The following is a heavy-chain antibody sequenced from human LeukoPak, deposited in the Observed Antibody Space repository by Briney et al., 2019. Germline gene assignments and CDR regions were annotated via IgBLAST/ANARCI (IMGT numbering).Heavy chain of an antibody. CDR1: GYSISSGYY. Sequence: SETLSLTSAVSGYSISSGYYWGWIRQPPGKGLEWIGSIYHSGSTYYNPSLKSRVTISADTSKNQFSLKLSSVTAADTAVYYCARRRAVAGTWEVGYFDYWGQGTLVTVSS. V-gene: IGHV4-38-2*01. CDR2: IYHSGST. D-gene: IGHD6-19*01. CDR3: ARRRAVAGTWEVGYFDY. J-gene: IGHJ4*02.